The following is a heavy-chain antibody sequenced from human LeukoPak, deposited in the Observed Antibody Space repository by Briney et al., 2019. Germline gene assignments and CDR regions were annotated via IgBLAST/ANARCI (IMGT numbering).Heavy chain of an antibody. Sequence: GGSLRLSCAASGFTFSDYYMSWIRQAPGKGLEWVSYISGSGSTIYYTDSVKGRFTISRDNAKNSLYLQMNSLRAEDTAVYYCARDNYYDSSGYYYSFYYYYGMDVWGQGTTVTVSS. CDR3: ARDNYYDSSGYYYSFYYYYGMDV. D-gene: IGHD3-22*01. V-gene: IGHV3-11*01. J-gene: IGHJ6*02. CDR1: GFTFSDYY. CDR2: ISGSGSTI.